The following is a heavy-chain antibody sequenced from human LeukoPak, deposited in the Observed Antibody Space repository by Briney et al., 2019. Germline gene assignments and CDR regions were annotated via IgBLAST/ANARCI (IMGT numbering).Heavy chain of an antibody. Sequence: SETLSLTCTVSGGSTSSYYWSWIRQPPGKGLEWIGYIYYSGSTNYNPPLKSRVTISVDTSKNQFSLKLSSVTAADTAVYYCARGHPVAGIDYWGQGTLVTVSS. CDR1: GGSTSSYY. J-gene: IGHJ4*02. CDR3: ARGHPVAGIDY. V-gene: IGHV4-59*08. D-gene: IGHD6-19*01. CDR2: IYYSGST.